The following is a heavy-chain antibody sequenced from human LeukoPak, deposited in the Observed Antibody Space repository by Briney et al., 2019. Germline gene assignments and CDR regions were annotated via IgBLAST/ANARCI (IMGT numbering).Heavy chain of an antibody. D-gene: IGHD6-13*01. CDR1: GFTFSTYS. V-gene: IGHV3-21*01. CDR3: ARGSSSWYYFDY. J-gene: IGHJ4*02. Sequence: GGSLRLSCAASGFTFSTYSMSWVRQAPGKGLEWVSFISSSSSYIYYADSLEGRFTISRDNAKNSLYLQMNSLRAEDTAVYYCARGSSSWYYFDYWGQGTLVTVSS. CDR2: ISSSSSYI.